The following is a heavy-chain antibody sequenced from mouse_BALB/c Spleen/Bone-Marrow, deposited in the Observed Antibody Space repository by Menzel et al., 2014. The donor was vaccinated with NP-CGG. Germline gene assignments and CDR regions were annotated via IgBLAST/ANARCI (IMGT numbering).Heavy chain of an antibody. J-gene: IGHJ2*02. Sequence: VQLQQSGPELVRPGASRKMSCRTSVYTFTSYWTHWVKQRPGQGLEWIGLIDPSNSETRLNQKFEDKATLNVDKSSNTAYDELSSQTYEDSGGEYSARGELLPFFDYWGQSSSLTVSS. V-gene: IGHV1-59*01. CDR1: VYTFTSYW. D-gene: IGHD1-1*01. CDR2: IDPSNSET. CDR3: ARGELLPFFDY.